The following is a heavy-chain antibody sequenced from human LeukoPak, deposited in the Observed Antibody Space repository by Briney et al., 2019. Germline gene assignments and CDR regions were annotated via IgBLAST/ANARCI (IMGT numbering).Heavy chain of an antibody. V-gene: IGHV4-30-2*01. J-gene: IGHJ4*02. CDR2: IYHSGST. CDR3: AREGYSYGLFDY. D-gene: IGHD5-18*01. CDR1: GRSTSSGGYS. Sequence: PSETLSLTCAVSGRSTSSGGYSWSWIRQPPGKGLEWIGYIYHSGSTYYNPSLKSRVTISVDRSKNQFSLKLSSVTAADTAVYYCAREGYSYGLFDYWGQGTLVTVSS.